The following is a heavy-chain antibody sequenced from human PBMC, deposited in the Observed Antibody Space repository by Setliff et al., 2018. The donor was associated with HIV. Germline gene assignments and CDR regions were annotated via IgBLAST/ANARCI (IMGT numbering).Heavy chain of an antibody. CDR2: SIPILGIG. V-gene: IGHV1-69*02. CDR1: GGTFSSYT. Sequence: SVKVSCKASGGTFSSYTINWVRQAPGQGLEWMGRSIPILGIGNDEQAQKFKGRVTFTRDKSTSTVYMELSSLRSEDTAVYYCARCGAGEWHLYMDVWGKGTAVTVSS. CDR3: ARCGAGEWHLYMDV. J-gene: IGHJ6*03. D-gene: IGHD3-16*01.